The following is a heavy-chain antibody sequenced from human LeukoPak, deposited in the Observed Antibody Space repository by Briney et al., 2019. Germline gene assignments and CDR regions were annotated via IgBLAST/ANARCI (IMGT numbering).Heavy chain of an antibody. CDR1: GFPFSSYW. V-gene: IGHV3-7*01. Sequence: GGSLRLSCVASGFPFSSYWMTWVRQAPGKGLEWVANIKQDGSKKSYVDSVKGRFTISRDNAKNSLYLQVNSLRAEDTAIYYCAKQLGYCSDGSCYFPYWGQGTLVTVSS. CDR2: IKQDGSKK. J-gene: IGHJ4*02. D-gene: IGHD2-15*01. CDR3: AKQLGYCSDGSCYFPY.